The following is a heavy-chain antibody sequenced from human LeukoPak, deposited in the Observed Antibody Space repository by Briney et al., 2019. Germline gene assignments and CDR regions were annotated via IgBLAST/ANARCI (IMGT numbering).Heavy chain of an antibody. Sequence: GGSLRLSCAASGFSVSSHIMTWVRQAPGKGLEWISVLYRGGNSLHADAVQGRFTSSRNTSENTLYLQRNSLTYEDTAVYYCARGGRFGDDHFDYWGQGILVTVSS. V-gene: IGHV3-53*04. D-gene: IGHD3-10*01. CDR3: ARGGRFGDDHFDY. J-gene: IGHJ4*02. CDR1: GFSVSSHI. CDR2: LYRGGNS.